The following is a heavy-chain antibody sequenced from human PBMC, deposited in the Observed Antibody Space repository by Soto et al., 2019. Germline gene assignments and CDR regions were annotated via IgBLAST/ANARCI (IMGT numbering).Heavy chain of an antibody. CDR2: IYYSGST. D-gene: IGHD3-10*01. CDR3: ARLNTGSYLYYFDY. V-gene: IGHV4-31*03. Sequence: PSETLSLTCTVSGGSISSGGYYWSWIRQHPGKGLEWIGYIYYSGSTYYNPSLKSRVTISVDTSKNQFSLKLSSVTAADTAVYYCARLNTGSYLYYFDYWGQGTLVTVSS. J-gene: IGHJ4*02. CDR1: GGSISSGGYY.